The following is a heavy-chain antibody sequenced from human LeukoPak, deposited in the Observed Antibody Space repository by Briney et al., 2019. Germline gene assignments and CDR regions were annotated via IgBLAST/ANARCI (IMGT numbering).Heavy chain of an antibody. D-gene: IGHD3-9*01. CDR2: ISGSGGST. J-gene: IGHJ5*02. V-gene: IGHV3-23*01. Sequence: GGSLRLSCAAPGFTFSSYAMSWVRQAPGKGLEWVSAISGSGGSTYYADSVKGRFTISRDNSKNTLYLQMNSLRAEDTAVYYCAKDLTTGYYDILTGYYNGNWFDPWGQGTLVTVSS. CDR1: GFTFSSYA. CDR3: AKDLTTGYYDILTGYYNGNWFDP.